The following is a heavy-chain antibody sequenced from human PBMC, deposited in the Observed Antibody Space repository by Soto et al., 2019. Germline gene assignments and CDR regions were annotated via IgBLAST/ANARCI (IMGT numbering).Heavy chain of an antibody. Sequence: PXDSLKVSCQCSGYTFTGYWVGLVLQMPGKGLEWMGIIYPDDSDTRYSPSFQGQVTISADKSINTAYLQWSSLKASDTAMYYCVAQQKLPWVNYWGQGTLVTVSS. J-gene: IGHJ4*02. CDR1: GYTFTGYW. V-gene: IGHV5-51*01. D-gene: IGHD6-13*01. CDR2: IYPDDSDT. CDR3: VAQQKLPWVNY.